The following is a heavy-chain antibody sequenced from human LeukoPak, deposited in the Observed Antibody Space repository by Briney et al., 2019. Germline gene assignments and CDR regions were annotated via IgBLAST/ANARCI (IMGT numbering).Heavy chain of an antibody. D-gene: IGHD3-22*01. CDR1: GGSFSGYY. J-gene: IGHJ3*02. CDR2: INHSGST. V-gene: IGHV4-34*01. Sequence: PSETLSLTCAVYGGSFSGYYWSWIRQPPGKGLEWIGEINHSGSTNYNPSLKSRVTISVDTSKNQFSLKLSSVTAADTAAYYCARGTPPYYYDRVDAFDIWGQGTMVTVSS. CDR3: ARGTPPYYYDRVDAFDI.